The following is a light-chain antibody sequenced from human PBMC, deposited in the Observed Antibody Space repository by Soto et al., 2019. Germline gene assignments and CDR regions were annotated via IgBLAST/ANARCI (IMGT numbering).Light chain of an antibody. CDR1: RSNIGSNY. V-gene: IGLV1-47*01. J-gene: IGLJ2*01. CDR3: AAWDDSLSGVV. CDR2: GNN. Sequence: QSVLTQPPSASGTPGQRVTISCSGSRSNIGSNYVYWYQQLPGTAPKLLIYGNNQRPSGVPDRFSGSKSGTSASLAISGLRYEDEADYYCAAWDDSLSGVVFGGGTKLTVL.